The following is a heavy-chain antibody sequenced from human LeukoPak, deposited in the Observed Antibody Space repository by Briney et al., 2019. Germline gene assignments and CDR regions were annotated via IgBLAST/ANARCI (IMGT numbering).Heavy chain of an antibody. CDR2: VHSSGTT. CDR1: GGPIIGHY. Sequence: PSETLSLTCTVSGGPIIGHYWSWIRQSPGRELEWIGYVHSSGTTSFNPSLKSRVTMLVDTSKNQFSLRLTSMTAADTALYFCAREQYLAYDVFGFWGRGTMVTVSS. CDR3: AREQYLAYDVFGF. J-gene: IGHJ3*01. D-gene: IGHD2/OR15-2a*01. V-gene: IGHV4-59*11.